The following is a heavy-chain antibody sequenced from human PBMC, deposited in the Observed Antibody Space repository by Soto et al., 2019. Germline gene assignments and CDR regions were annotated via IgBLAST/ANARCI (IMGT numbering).Heavy chain of an antibody. J-gene: IGHJ4*02. V-gene: IGHV3-48*02. CDR1: GFTFSTYS. CDR3: ARLGTYDSSGYYYSSFDY. Sequence: LSLSCEASGFTFSTYSMNWVRQAPGRGLEWVSYISGGITTIYYADSVRGRFTISRDNAKNSLYLQMNSLRDDDTAVYYCARLGTYDSSGYYYSSFDYWGQGTLVTVSS. D-gene: IGHD3-22*01. CDR2: ISGGITTI.